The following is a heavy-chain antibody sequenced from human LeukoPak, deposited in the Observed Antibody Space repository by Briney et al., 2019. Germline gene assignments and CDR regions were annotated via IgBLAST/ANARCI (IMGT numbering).Heavy chain of an antibody. CDR1: GYTFTNYA. D-gene: IGHD3-16*01. Sequence: GASVKVSCKASGYTFTNYAMNWVRQAPGQGLQWMGWIDPNTGNPTYAQGFTGRFVFSLDTSVSTTYLQISSLKPEDTAVYYCARAYQHLGGLSFPGSWGRGTLVTVSS. J-gene: IGHJ5*02. CDR3: ARAYQHLGGLSFPGS. CDR2: IDPNTGNP. V-gene: IGHV7-4-1*02.